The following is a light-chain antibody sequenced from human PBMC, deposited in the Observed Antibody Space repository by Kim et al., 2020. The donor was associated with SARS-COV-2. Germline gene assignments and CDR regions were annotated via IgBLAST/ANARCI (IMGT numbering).Light chain of an antibody. CDR2: ANS. CDR1: SSNIGAGYD. V-gene: IGLV1-40*01. Sequence: QSVLTQPPSVSGAPGQRVTISCTGSSSNIGAGYDVHWYQQLPGTAPKLLIYANSNRPSGVPDRFSGSKSGTSGSLAITGLQAEDEADYYCQSYDSSLNGWLFFGGGTHLTVL. J-gene: IGLJ2*01. CDR3: QSYDSSLNGWLF.